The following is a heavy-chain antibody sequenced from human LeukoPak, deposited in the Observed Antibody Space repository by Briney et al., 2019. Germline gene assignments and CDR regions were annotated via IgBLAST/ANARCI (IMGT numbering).Heavy chain of an antibody. CDR2: LLYDGNTK. CDR3: ARDHRPEIQYYYMDV. CDR1: GFSLSNFG. D-gene: IGHD1-14*01. J-gene: IGHJ6*03. V-gene: IGHV3-33*01. Sequence: GGSLRLSCAASGFSLSNFGMHWVRQAPGKGLEWVAALLYDGNTKHYADSVKGRSTISRDISKNTFYLQMNSLTAEDTAVYYCARDHRPEIQYYYMDVWGKGTTVAVSS.